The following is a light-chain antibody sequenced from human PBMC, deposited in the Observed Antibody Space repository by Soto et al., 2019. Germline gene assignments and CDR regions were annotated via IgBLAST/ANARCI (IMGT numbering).Light chain of an antibody. CDR3: QQYNNWPPLT. V-gene: IGKV3-15*01. CDR1: QSVSSN. Sequence: ETVMTQSPGTLSVSPGERDTLSCRASQSVSSNLAWYQQKPGQAPRLLIYDASTRATGISARFSGSGSGTEFTHTISSLQSEDFAVYFCQQYNNWPPLTFGQGTRLEI. J-gene: IGKJ5*01. CDR2: DAS.